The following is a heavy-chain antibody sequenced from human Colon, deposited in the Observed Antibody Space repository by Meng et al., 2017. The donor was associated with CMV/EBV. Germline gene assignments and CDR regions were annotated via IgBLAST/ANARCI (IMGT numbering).Heavy chain of an antibody. J-gene: IGHJ4*02. CDR2: INARGSTI. CDR3: ARVEGSVTSPLDY. CDR1: GFTFSSYE. D-gene: IGHD4-17*01. Sequence: GESLKISCAASGFTFSSYEMNWVRQAPGEGLEWVSYINARGSTIYYADSVKGRFTISRDNARDSLYLQMNSLRVEDSAVYYCARVEGSVTSPLDYWGQGTLVTVSS. V-gene: IGHV3-48*03.